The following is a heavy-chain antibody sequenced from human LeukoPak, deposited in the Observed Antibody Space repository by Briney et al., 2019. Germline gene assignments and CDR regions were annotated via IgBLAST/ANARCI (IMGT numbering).Heavy chain of an antibody. D-gene: IGHD2-2*01. Sequence: ASVKVSCKASGYTFTSYYMHWVRQAPGQGLEWMGIINPSGGSTSYAQKFQGRVTMTRDTSTSTVYMELSSLRSEDTAVYYCASGIVVVPAAIGMDVWAKGPRSPSP. V-gene: IGHV1-46*01. CDR2: INPSGGST. CDR1: GYTFTSYY. J-gene: IGHJ6*02. CDR3: ASGIVVVPAAIGMDV.